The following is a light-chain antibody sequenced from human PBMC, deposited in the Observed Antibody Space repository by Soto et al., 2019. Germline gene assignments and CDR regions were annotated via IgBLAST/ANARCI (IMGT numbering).Light chain of an antibody. CDR1: QDIGSY. CDR3: HQYFIYPQT. J-gene: IGKJ1*01. V-gene: IGKV1-8*01. Sequence: AIRMTQSPSSLSASTGDRVTKTCRASQDIGSYLAWYQQRPGKAPRLLIYTASTFQTGVPPRFSGSGSGTDFTLTVSYLQSEDFATYYCHQYFIYPQTFGQGTKVDIK. CDR2: TAS.